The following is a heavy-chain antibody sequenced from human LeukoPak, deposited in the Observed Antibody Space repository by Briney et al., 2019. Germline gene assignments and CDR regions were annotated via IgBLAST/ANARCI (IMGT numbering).Heavy chain of an antibody. D-gene: IGHD1-26*01. Sequence: GGSLRLSCAASRFTFSSYAMSWVRQAPGKGLEWVSAISGSGGSTYYADSVKGRFTISRDNSKNTLYLQMNSLRAEDTAVYYCAKTVSVLGATPPDYWGQGTLVTVSS. CDR2: ISGSGGST. V-gene: IGHV3-23*01. CDR3: AKTVSVLGATPPDY. J-gene: IGHJ4*02. CDR1: RFTFSSYA.